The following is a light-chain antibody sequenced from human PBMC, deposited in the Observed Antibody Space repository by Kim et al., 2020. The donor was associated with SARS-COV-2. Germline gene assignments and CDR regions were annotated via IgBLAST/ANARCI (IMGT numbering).Light chain of an antibody. CDR1: QSVSSY. V-gene: IGKV3-11*01. CDR2: AAS. J-gene: IGKJ3*01. Sequence: EIVLTQSPATLSLSPGERATLSCRASQSVSSYLAWYQQKPGQAPRLLIYAASNRPSGIPARFSGSGSGTDFTLTISSLEPEDFAVYYCQQRSDWPTFGPGTKVDIK. CDR3: QQRSDWPT.